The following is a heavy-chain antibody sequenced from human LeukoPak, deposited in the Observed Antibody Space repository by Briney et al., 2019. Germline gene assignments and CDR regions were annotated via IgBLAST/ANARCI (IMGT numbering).Heavy chain of an antibody. V-gene: IGHV4-39*07. CDR2: IYYSGST. J-gene: IGHJ6*03. D-gene: IGHD3-22*01. CDR3: ARSPYYYDSSGYRPFGNNYYMDV. CDR1: GGSISSSSYY. Sequence: PSETLSLTCTVSGGSISSSSYYWGWIRQPPGKGLEWIGSIYYSGSTYYNPSLKSRVTISVDTSKNQFSLKLSSVTAADTAVYYCARSPYYYDSSGYRPFGNNYYMDVWGKGTTVTISS.